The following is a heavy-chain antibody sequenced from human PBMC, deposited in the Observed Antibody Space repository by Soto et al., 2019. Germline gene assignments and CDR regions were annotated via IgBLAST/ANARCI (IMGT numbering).Heavy chain of an antibody. D-gene: IGHD3-22*01. V-gene: IGHV2-5*01. CDR3: GHVPFYYSDSRGYVDY. CDR2: IYWNDDK. J-gene: IGHJ4*02. CDR1: GFSLDTRGVG. Sequence: ESGPTLVNPAQTLTLTCTFSGFSLDTRGVGVGWIRQPPGKALEWLGLIYWNDDKRYSPFMKSRLTFTKDTSKNQVVFTMANMDPVDTATYYCGHVPFYYSDSRGYVDYWGQGTLVTVSS.